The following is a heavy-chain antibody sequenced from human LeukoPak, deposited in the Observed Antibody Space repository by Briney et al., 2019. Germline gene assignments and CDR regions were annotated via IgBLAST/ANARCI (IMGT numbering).Heavy chain of an antibody. Sequence: ASVKVSCKASGYTFTSYGISWVRQAPGQGLEWMGWISAYNGNTNYARKLQGRVTMTTDTSTSTAYMELRSLRSDDTAVYYCARGPFASYSSGWYDYWGQGTLVTVSS. CDR3: ARGPFASYSSGWYDY. CDR1: GYTFTSYG. D-gene: IGHD6-19*01. J-gene: IGHJ4*02. CDR2: ISAYNGNT. V-gene: IGHV1-18*01.